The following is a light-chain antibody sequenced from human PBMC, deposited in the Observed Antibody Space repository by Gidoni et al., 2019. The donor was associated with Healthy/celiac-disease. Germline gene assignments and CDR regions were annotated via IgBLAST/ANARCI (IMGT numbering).Light chain of an antibody. Sequence: DIVIPQSPDSLAASLDERATINCKSSQSVLYSSNNKNYLAWYQQKPGQPPKLLIFWASTRESGVPDRFSGSASGTDFTLTISSLQAEDVAVYYCQQYYSSPYTFGQGTKLEIK. J-gene: IGKJ2*01. CDR2: WAS. V-gene: IGKV4-1*01. CDR1: QSVLYSSNNKNY. CDR3: QQYYSSPYT.